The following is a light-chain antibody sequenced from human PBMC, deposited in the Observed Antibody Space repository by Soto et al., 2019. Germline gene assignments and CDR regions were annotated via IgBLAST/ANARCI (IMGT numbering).Light chain of an antibody. Sequence: QSVLTQPPSASGTPGQRVTISCSGSGSNIGSNTVNWYQQLPGTAPKLLIHNNNQRPSGVPDRFSGSKSGTSASLAISGLQSDDEADYYCAAWDDSLTVVFGGGTKVTVL. CDR3: AAWDDSLTVV. J-gene: IGLJ2*01. CDR1: GSNIGSNT. CDR2: NNN. V-gene: IGLV1-44*01.